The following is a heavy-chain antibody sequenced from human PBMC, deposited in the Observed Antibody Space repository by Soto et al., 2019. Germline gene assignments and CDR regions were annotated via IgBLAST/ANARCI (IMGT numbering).Heavy chain of an antibody. CDR1: GFTFSSYW. CDR3: ASGSRARHYYYYGMDV. Sequence: GESLKISCAASGFTFSSYWMHWVRQAPGKGLVWVSRINSDGSSTSYADSVKVRFTISRDNAKNTLYLQMNSLRAEDTAVYYCASGSRARHYYYYGMDVWGQGTTVTVSS. J-gene: IGHJ6*02. V-gene: IGHV3-74*01. D-gene: IGHD6-6*01. CDR2: INSDGSST.